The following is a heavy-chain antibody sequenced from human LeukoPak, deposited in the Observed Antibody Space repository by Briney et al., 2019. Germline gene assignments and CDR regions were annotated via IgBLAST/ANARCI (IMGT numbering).Heavy chain of an antibody. CDR3: ARALGTAMVTLYYFDY. V-gene: IGHV4-34*01. CDR1: GGSFSGYY. Sequence: SETLSLTCAVYGGSFSGYYWSWIRQPPGKGLEWIGETNHSGSTNYNPSLKSRVTISVDTSKNQFSLKLSSVTAADTAVYYCARALGTAMVTLYYFDYWGQGTLVTVSS. CDR2: TNHSGST. D-gene: IGHD5-18*01. J-gene: IGHJ4*02.